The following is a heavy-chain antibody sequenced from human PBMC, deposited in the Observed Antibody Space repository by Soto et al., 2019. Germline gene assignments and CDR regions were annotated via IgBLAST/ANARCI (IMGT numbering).Heavy chain of an antibody. V-gene: IGHV4-34*01. D-gene: IGHD3-10*01. CDR2: INHSGST. J-gene: IGHJ5*02. Sequence: TSETLSLTCAVYGGSFSGYYWSWIRQPPGKGLEWIGEINHSGSTNYNPSLKSRVTISVDTSKNQFSLKLSSVTAADTAVYYCARGYGSGSYYRVARFDPWGQGTLVTVSS. CDR1: GGSFSGYY. CDR3: ARGYGSGSYYRVARFDP.